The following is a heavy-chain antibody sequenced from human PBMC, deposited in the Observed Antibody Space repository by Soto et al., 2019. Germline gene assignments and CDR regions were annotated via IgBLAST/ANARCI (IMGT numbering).Heavy chain of an antibody. J-gene: IGHJ6*02. CDR2: IYYSGST. CDR1: GGSISSSSYY. CDR3: ASQQLVHYYYGMDV. D-gene: IGHD6-13*01. Sequence: QLQLQESGPGLVKPSETLSLTCTVSGGSISSSSYYWGWIRQPPGKGLEWIGSIYYSGSTYYNPSLKSRVTRSVDTSKNQFSLKLSSVTAADTAVYYCASQQLVHYYYGMDVWGQGTTVTVSS. V-gene: IGHV4-39*01.